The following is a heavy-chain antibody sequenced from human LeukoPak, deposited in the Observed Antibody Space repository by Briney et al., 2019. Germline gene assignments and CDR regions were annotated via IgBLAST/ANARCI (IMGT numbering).Heavy chain of an antibody. CDR1: GGSISSYY. J-gene: IGHJ3*02. V-gene: IGHV4-4*07. CDR2: IYTSGST. CDR3: ARAHFIWGDYDIWTAYYRGAFDI. Sequence: SETLSLTCTVSGGSISSYYWSWIRQPAGKGLEWIGRIYTSGSTNYNPSLKSRVTMSVDTSKNQFSLKLSSVTAADTAVYYCARAHFIWGDYDIWTAYYRGAFDIWGQGTMVTVSS. D-gene: IGHD3-9*01.